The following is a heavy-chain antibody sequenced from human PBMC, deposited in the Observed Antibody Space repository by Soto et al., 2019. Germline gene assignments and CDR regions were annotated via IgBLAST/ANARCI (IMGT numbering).Heavy chain of an antibody. CDR2: IYSSGNT. D-gene: IGHD3-3*01. CDR1: GGTISGYY. CDR3: ARGQRFSDWFDT. Sequence: QVHLQESGPGLVKPSETLSLTCSVSGGTISGYYWTWIRQPAGKGLEWIGRIYSSGNTKYNPSLQIRVTMSLDTSNNQFSLRLTSVTAADTAVYYCARGQRFSDWFDTWGQGTLVTVSS. J-gene: IGHJ5*02. V-gene: IGHV4-4*07.